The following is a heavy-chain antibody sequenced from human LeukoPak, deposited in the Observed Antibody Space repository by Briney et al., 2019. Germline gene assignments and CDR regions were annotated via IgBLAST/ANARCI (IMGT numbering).Heavy chain of an antibody. D-gene: IGHD4-11*01. V-gene: IGHV3-11*04. CDR3: ASYSNYVDGWFDP. CDR1: GFTFSDYY. J-gene: IGHJ5*02. Sequence: GGSLRLPCAASGFTFSDYYMSWIRQAPGKGLEWVSYISSSGSTIYYADSVEGRFTISRDNAKNSLYLQMNSLRAGDTAVYYCASYSNYVDGWFDPWGQGTLVTVSS. CDR2: ISSSGSTI.